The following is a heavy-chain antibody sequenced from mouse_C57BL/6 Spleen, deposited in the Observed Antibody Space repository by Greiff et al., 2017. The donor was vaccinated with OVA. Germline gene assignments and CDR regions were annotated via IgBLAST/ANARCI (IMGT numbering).Heavy chain of an antibody. CDR1: GYTFTSYW. Sequence: QVQLQQPGAELVRPGSSVKLSCKASGYTFTSYWMHWVKQRPIQGLEWIGNIDPSDSETHYNQKFKDKATLTVDKSSSTAYMQLSSLTSEDSAVYYCARVYYGSIFDYWGQGTTLTVSS. D-gene: IGHD1-1*01. V-gene: IGHV1-52*01. J-gene: IGHJ2*01. CDR3: ARVYYGSIFDY. CDR2: IDPSDSET.